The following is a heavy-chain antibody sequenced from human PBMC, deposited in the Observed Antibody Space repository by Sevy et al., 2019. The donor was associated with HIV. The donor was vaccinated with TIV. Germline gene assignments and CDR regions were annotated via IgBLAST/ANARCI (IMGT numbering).Heavy chain of an antibody. CDR2: ISGSGGST. CDR1: GFTFSSYA. V-gene: IGHV3-23*01. CDR3: AKDPRGGLAAGFDY. D-gene: IGHD6-13*01. J-gene: IGHJ4*02. Sequence: GGSLRLSCAASGFTFSSYAMSWLRQAPGKGLEWVSSISGSGGSTYYADSVKGRFTISRDNSKNTLYLQMNSLRAEDTAVYYCAKDPRGGLAAGFDYWGQRTLVTVSS.